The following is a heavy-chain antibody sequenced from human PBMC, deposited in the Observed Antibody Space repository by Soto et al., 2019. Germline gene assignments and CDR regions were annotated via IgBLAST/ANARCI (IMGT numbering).Heavy chain of an antibody. D-gene: IGHD3-22*01. J-gene: IGHJ5*02. Sequence: SQTLSLTCAISGDSVSSNSAAWNWIRQSPSRGLEWLGRTYYRSKWYNDYAVSVKSRITINPDTSKNQFSLQLNSVTPEDTAVYYCAREEGGSYYYENEYDCWFDPWGQGTLVTVSS. CDR3: AREEGGSYYYENEYDCWFDP. CDR1: GDSVSSNSAA. V-gene: IGHV6-1*01. CDR2: TYYRSKWYN.